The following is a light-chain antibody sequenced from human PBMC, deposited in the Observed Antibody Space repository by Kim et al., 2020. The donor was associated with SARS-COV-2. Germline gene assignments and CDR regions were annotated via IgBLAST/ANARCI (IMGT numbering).Light chain of an antibody. CDR1: QNISNH. J-gene: IGKJ1*01. Sequence: PHVEDGVSISCRGNQNISNHLACYQHKPGKVPKVLLSAASAVRPGVPSRFSGSRSGTDFTLTISRLRPEDVATLYCQKYDSPPWTFGQGTKVDSK. V-gene: IGKV1-27*01. CDR3: QKYDSPPWT. CDR2: AAS.